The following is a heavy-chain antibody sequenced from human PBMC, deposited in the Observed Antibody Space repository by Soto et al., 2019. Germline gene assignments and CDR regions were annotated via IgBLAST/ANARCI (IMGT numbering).Heavy chain of an antibody. J-gene: IGHJ4*03. V-gene: IGHV4-59*01. D-gene: IGHD6-19*01. CDR3: AREQAVAGNDYFDY. CDR2: IYSSISANFKPYSGST. CDR1: GGSTRGYY. Sequence: QVQLQESGPGLVKASETLSLTCTVSGGSTRGYYWSWIRQTPGKGLERIGYIYSSISANFKPYSGSTNYIRSLKGRVTISVDTSKNQFSLKVSSVTAADTAVYYCAREQAVAGNDYFDYWGQGSLVTVSS.